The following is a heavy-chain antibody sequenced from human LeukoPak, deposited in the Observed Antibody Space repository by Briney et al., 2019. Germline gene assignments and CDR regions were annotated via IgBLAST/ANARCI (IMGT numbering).Heavy chain of an antibody. CDR1: GFTFSSYA. CDR2: ISGSGGNT. Sequence: GGSLRLSCAASGFTFSSYAMSWVRQAPGKGLEWVSAISGSGGNTYYADSVKGRFTISRDNSKNTLYLQMNSLRAEDTAVYYCAKTRDGYNYYFDYWGQGTLVTVSS. J-gene: IGHJ4*02. D-gene: IGHD5-24*01. CDR3: AKTRDGYNYYFDY. V-gene: IGHV3-23*01.